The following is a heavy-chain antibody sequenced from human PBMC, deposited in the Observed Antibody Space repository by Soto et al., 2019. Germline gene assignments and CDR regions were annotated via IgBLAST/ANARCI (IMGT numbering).Heavy chain of an antibody. Sequence: GASVKVSCKASGGTFSSYAISWVRQAPGQGLEWMGGIIPIFGTANYAQKFQGRVTITADKSTSTAYMELSSLRSEDTAVYYCARGGVVVAASPYYYYGMDVWGQGXTVTVYS. J-gene: IGHJ6*02. CDR2: IIPIFGTA. V-gene: IGHV1-69*06. CDR3: ARGGVVVAASPYYYYGMDV. CDR1: GGTFSSYA. D-gene: IGHD2-15*01.